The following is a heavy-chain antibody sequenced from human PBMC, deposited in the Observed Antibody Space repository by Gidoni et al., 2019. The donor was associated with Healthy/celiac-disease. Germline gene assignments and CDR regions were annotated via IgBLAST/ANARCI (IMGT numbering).Heavy chain of an antibody. CDR2: IYYSGST. J-gene: IGHJ5*02. Sequence: QVQLQESGPGLVKPSETLSLTCTVSGGSISSYYWSWIRQPPGKGLEWIGYIYYSGSTNYNPSLKSRVTISVDTSKNQFSLKLSSVTAADTAVYYCARETYYYDSSGYYNWFDPWGQGTLVTVSS. D-gene: IGHD3-22*01. CDR3: ARETYYYDSSGYYNWFDP. CDR1: GGSISSYY. V-gene: IGHV4-59*01.